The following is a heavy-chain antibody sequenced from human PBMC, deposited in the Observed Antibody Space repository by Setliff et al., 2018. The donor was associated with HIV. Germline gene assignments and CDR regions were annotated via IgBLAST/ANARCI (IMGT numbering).Heavy chain of an antibody. V-gene: IGHV1-69*13. CDR2: IIPIFGTV. D-gene: IGHD4-4*01. CDR1: GGTFSSYA. CDR3: AMSMTTYPVSRAFDI. Sequence: SVKVSCKASGGTFSSYAISWVRQAPGQGLEWMGGIIPIFGTVKYAQKFQGRVTITADESTSTAYMELSSLRSEDTAVYYCAMSMTTYPVSRAFDIWGQGTMVTVSS. J-gene: IGHJ3*02.